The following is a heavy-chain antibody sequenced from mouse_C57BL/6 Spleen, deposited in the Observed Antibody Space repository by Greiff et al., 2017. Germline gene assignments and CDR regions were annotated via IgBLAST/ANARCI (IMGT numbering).Heavy chain of an antibody. CDR2: IYPGDGDT. D-gene: IGHD3-2*02. J-gene: IGHJ3*01. CDR1: GYAFSSYW. V-gene: IGHV1-80*01. CDR3: ARLGAQATAY. Sequence: QVQLQQSGAELVQPGASVKISCKASGYAFSSYWMNWVKQRPGQGLEWIGQIYPGDGDTNYNGKFKGKATLTADKSSSTAYMQLSSLTSEDSAVYFCARLGAQATAYWGQGTLVTVSA.